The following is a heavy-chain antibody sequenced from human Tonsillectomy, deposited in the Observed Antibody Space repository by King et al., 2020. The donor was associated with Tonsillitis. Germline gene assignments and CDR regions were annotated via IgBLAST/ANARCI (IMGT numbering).Heavy chain of an antibody. V-gene: IGHV1-2*02. CDR3: ARVYYYDSAGHSYEPFDM. J-gene: IGHJ3*02. Sequence: VQLVESGAEVKKPGASVKVSCKASGYSFTGYYMHWVRQAPGQGLEWMGWINPNNGGTNYAQKFQGRVTMTRDRSISTAYMELSRLRSDDTAVYYCARVYYYDSAGHSYEPFDMWGQGTMVTVSS. D-gene: IGHD3-22*01. CDR1: GYSFTGYY. CDR2: INPNNGGT.